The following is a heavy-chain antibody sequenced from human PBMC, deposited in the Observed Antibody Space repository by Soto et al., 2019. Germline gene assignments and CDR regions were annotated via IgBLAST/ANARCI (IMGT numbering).Heavy chain of an antibody. CDR2: ISYDGSNK. D-gene: IGHD3-10*01. CDR3: RLYGSGSYAPLFDY. V-gene: IGHV3-30*03. CDR1: VFTFSSYG. J-gene: IGHJ4*02. Sequence: GALRLSCAASVFTFSSYGMHWVRQAPGKGLEWVAVISYDGSNKYYADSVKGRFTISRDNSKNTLYLQMNSLRAEDTAVYYCRLYGSGSYAPLFDYWGQGTLVTVSS.